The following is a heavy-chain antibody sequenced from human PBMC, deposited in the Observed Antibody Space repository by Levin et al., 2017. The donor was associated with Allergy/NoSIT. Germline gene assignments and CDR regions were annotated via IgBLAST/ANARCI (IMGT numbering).Heavy chain of an antibody. V-gene: IGHV2-70*17. D-gene: IGHD5-18*01. CDR1: GFSLSPSGTY. CDR3: ARTSSLDTTMAYYFDY. CDR2: IDWDDDK. Sequence: SGPTLVKPTQTLTLTCTFYGFSLSPSGTYVSWIRQPPGKALEWLAHIDWDDDKLYTTSLKTRLTISKDTSKNQVVLTMTNMDPVDTATYYCARTSSLDTTMAYYFDYWGQGTLVTVSS. J-gene: IGHJ4*02.